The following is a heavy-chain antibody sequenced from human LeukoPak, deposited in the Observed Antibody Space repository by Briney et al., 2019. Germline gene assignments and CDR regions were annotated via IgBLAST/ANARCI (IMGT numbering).Heavy chain of an antibody. CDR3: AKDLLGGDSGSYYEVGELGMDV. J-gene: IGHJ6*02. Sequence: GGSLRLSCAVSGFTFSSYGMHWVRQAPGKGLEWVAVISYDASNKYYADSVKGRFTISRDKSKNTLYLQMNSLRAEDTAVYYCAKDLLGGDSGSYYEVGELGMDVWGQGTTVTVSS. D-gene: IGHD1-26*01. CDR1: GFTFSSYG. V-gene: IGHV3-30*18. CDR2: ISYDASNK.